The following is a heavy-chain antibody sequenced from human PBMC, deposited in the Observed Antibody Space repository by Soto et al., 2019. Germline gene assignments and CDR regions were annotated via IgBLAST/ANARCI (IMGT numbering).Heavy chain of an antibody. J-gene: IGHJ6*02. D-gene: IGHD3-22*01. CDR1: GGSISSGGYY. CDR3: ARSAYYDSSGYLYGMDV. V-gene: IGHV4-31*03. Sequence: QVQLQESGPGLVKPSQTLSLTCTVSGGSISSGGYYWSWIRQHPGKGLEWIGHIYYSGSTYYNPSLKSRVTISVDTSKNQFSLKLSSVTAADTAVYYCARSAYYDSSGYLYGMDVWGQGTTVTVSS. CDR2: IYYSGST.